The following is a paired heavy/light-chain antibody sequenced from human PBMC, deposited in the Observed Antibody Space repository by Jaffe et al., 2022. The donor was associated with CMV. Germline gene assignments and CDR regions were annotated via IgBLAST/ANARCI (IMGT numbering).Light chain of an antibody. J-gene: IGKJ5*01. V-gene: IGKV1-33*01. Sequence: DIQMTQSPSSLSASVGDRVTITCQASQDISNYLNWYQQKPGKAPKLLIYDASNLETGVPSRFSGSGSGTDFTFTISSLQPEDIATYYCQQYDNLRSAFGQGTRLEIK. CDR3: QQYDNLRSA. CDR2: DAS. CDR1: QDISNY.
Heavy chain of an antibody. V-gene: IGHV3-21*01. CDR1: GFTFSSYS. J-gene: IGHJ3*02. CDR2: ISSSSSYI. Sequence: EVQLVESGGGLVKPGGSLRLSCAASGFTFSSYSMNWVRQAPGKGLEWVSSISSSSSYIYYADSVKGRFTISRDNAKNSLYLQMNSLRAEDTAVYYCARISHHTTLVGATKVLYAFDIWGQGTMVTVSS. CDR3: ARISHHTTLVGATKVLYAFDI. D-gene: IGHD1-26*01.